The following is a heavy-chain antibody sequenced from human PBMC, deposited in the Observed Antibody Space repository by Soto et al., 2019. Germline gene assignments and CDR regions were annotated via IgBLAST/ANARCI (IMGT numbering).Heavy chain of an antibody. CDR1: GFTFSDYY. CDR2: ISSSGSTI. D-gene: IGHD6-6*01. Sequence: QVQLVESGGGLVKPGGSLRLSCAASGFTFSDYYMSWIRQAPGKGLEWVSYISSSGSTIYYADSVKGRFTISRDNAKKSLYRKMNSLRAEDTAVYYGAGEVYTSSFLTSYDYYGMDVWGQGTTVTVSS. V-gene: IGHV3-11*01. J-gene: IGHJ6*02. CDR3: AGEVYTSSFLTSYDYYGMDV.